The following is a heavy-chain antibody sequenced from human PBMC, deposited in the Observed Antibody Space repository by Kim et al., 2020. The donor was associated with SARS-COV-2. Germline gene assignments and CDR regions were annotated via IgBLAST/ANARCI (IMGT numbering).Heavy chain of an antibody. CDR3: AKEQDGDISSGWDRTGGFDY. V-gene: IGHV3-23*01. Sequence: GGSLRLSCAASGFTFSSYAMSWVRQAPGKGLEWVSAISGTGGSTYYADSVKGRFTISRDNSKNTLYLQMNSLRAEDTAVYYCAKEQDGDISSGWDRTGGFDYWGQGTLVTVSS. D-gene: IGHD6-19*01. CDR2: ISGTGGST. CDR1: GFTFSSYA. J-gene: IGHJ4*02.